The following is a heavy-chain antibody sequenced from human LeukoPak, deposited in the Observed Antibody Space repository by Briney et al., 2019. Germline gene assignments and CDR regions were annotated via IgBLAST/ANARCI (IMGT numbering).Heavy chain of an antibody. CDR2: FDPEDGET. CDR3: ARVCSSTSCLSFDY. D-gene: IGHD2-2*01. J-gene: IGHJ4*02. V-gene: IGHV1-24*01. CDR1: GYTLTELS. Sequence: ASVKVSCKVSGYTLTELSMHWVRQAPGKGLEWMGGFDPEDGETIYAQKFQGRVTMTADTSTSTAYMELRSLRSDDTAVYCCARVCSSTSCLSFDYWGQGTLVTVSS.